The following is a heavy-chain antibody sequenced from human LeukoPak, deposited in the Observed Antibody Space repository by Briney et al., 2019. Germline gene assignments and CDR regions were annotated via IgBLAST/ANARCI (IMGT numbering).Heavy chain of an antibody. CDR1: GDSVSTNSAA. J-gene: IGHJ3*02. Sequence: SQTLSLTCVISGDSVSTNSAAWNWIRQSPSRGLEWLGGTSYRAKWYNDYAVSVKSRITVNPDPSRNQFSLQLTSVTPEDTAVYYCAREARNAFDMWGQGTMVTVSS. V-gene: IGHV6-1*01. CDR3: AREARNAFDM. CDR2: TSYRAKWYN.